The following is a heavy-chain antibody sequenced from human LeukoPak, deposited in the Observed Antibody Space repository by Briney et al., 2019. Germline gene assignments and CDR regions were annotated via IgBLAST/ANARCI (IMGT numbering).Heavy chain of an antibody. J-gene: IGHJ4*02. CDR2: FLYSGTT. CDR3: ATLVYSGSRYHFDT. D-gene: IGHD1-26*01. V-gene: IGHV4-59*01. CDR1: NGSIKNDY. Sequence: SETLSLTRSVSNGSIKNDYCTWIRQPPGQGLEWIGNFLYSGTTTYRASLDSRLIISVDNSKNTVSLRLFSVTAADTAVYYCATLVYSGSRYHFDTWGQGTLVTVSS.